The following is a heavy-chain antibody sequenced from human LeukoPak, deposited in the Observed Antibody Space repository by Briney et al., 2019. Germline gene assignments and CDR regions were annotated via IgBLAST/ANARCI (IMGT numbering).Heavy chain of an antibody. CDR1: GYKFISHY. V-gene: IGHV1-2*02. CDR2: MHGGNGNT. CDR3: AREGSYCVGGDCYSFDF. D-gene: IGHD2-21*02. J-gene: IGHJ4*02. Sequence: ASVRVSCKASGYKFISHYLQWVRQAPGLGPEWMGWMHGGNGNTRYAAKFEGRVTMTRDTSTGTAYMDLSTLTSDDTAVYYCAREGSYCVGGDCYSFDFWGQGTLVTVSS.